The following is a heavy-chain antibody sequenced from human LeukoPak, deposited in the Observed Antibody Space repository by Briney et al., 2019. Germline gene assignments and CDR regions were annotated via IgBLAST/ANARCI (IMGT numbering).Heavy chain of an antibody. D-gene: IGHD6-13*01. CDR1: GFTFSYAW. CDR2: IKSKTDGGTT. V-gene: IGHV3-15*01. CDR3: TPEQQLDAFDI. Sequence: GGSLRLSCAASGFTFSYAWMSSVRQAPGKGLEWVGRIKSKTDGGTTDYAAPVKGRFTISRDDSKNTLYLQMNSLKTEDTAVYYCTPEQQLDAFDIWGQGTMVTVSS. J-gene: IGHJ3*02.